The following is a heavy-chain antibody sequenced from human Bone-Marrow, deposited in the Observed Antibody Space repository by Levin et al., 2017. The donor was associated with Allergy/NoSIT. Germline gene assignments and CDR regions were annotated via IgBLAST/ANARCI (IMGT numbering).Heavy chain of an antibody. CDR3: AKDRSPQSSGWILAHYGMDV. J-gene: IGHJ6*02. V-gene: IGHV3-30*18. CDR1: GFIFRNFG. Sequence: PSETLSLTCAASGFIFRNFGMHWVRQAPGKGLEWVAVTSYDRANKYYADSVKGRFFISRDNSNNALYLELNSLRPEDTAVYYCAKDRSPQSSGWILAHYGMDVWGRGTTVIVSS. CDR2: TSYDRANK. D-gene: IGHD6-19*01.